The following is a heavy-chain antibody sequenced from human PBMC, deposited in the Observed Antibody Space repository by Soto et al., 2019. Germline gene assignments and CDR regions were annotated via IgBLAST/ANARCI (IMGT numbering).Heavy chain of an antibody. Sequence: QMQLQESGPGLVKPSETLSLICTVSGGSISSYHWSWIRQPPGKGLEWIGYIHYSGSTNYNPSLKSRVTMSIETSKNPFSLTLRPVTTPDTAIYCCARGAIRTGATFTVRGDFDYWGQGTLVTVSS. CDR3: ARGAIRTGATFTVRGDFDY. D-gene: IGHD1-7*01. CDR2: IHYSGST. J-gene: IGHJ4*02. V-gene: IGHV4-59*01. CDR1: GGSISSYH.